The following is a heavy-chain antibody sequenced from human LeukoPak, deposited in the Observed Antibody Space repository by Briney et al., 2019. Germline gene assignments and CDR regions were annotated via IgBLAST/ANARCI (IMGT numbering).Heavy chain of an antibody. CDR2: IDPDGGGT. D-gene: IGHD3-3*01. V-gene: IGHV1-2*02. J-gene: IGHJ4*02. CDR1: GYTFTDYY. Sequence: ASVKVSCKASGYTFTDYYMHWVRQAPGQGLEWIGWIDPDGGGTNYAQMFQGRVTMTRDTSISTAYMELSSLRSDDTAIYYCARVSGRSGPFEYWGQGTLVTVSS. CDR3: ARVSGRSGPFEY.